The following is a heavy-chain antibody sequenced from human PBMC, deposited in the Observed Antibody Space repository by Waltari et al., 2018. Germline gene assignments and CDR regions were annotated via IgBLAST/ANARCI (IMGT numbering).Heavy chain of an antibody. CDR3: ARGTGPEAGRTPGALDY. D-gene: IGHD6-13*01. J-gene: IGHJ4*02. CDR1: GGSISTYY. Sequence: QVQLQESGPGLVQPSEALSLTCTVSGGSISTYYWTWIRQPPGKGLEWIGYIYYTGTTNSDPFLKSRVTRSVDRSKNPFSLRLSSVTAADTAVYYWARGTGPEAGRTPGALDYWGQGALVTVSS. CDR2: IYYTGTT. V-gene: IGHV4-59*01.